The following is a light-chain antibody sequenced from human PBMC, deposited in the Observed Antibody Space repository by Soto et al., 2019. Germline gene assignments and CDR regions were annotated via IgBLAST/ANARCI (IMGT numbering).Light chain of an antibody. CDR3: QQYGRSPFT. V-gene: IGKV1-5*03. CDR2: KAT. CDR1: QSITTW. Sequence: DIQMTQSPSTLSASVGDRVTITCRASQSITTWLAWYQQKPGKAPKLLIYKATNLQTGVPSRFSGSGSGTEFSLTISSLQPEDFAVYYCQQYGRSPFTFGPGTKVDIK. J-gene: IGKJ3*01.